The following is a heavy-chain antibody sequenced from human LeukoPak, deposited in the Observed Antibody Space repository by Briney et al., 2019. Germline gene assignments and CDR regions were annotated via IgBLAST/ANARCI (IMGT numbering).Heavy chain of an antibody. CDR3: ARVFCSSTSCFYYFDY. Sequence: GGSLRLSCAASGFTFDDYTMHWVRQAPGKGLEWVSLISWDGGSTYYADSVKGRFTISRDNAKNSLYLQMTSLRAEDTAVYYCARVFCSSTSCFYYFDYWGQGTLVTVSS. CDR1: GFTFDDYT. D-gene: IGHD2-2*01. J-gene: IGHJ4*02. CDR2: ISWDGGST. V-gene: IGHV3-43*01.